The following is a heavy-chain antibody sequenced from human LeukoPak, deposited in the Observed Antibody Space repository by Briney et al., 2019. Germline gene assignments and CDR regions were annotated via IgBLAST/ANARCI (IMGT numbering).Heavy chain of an antibody. V-gene: IGHV3-74*01. J-gene: IGHJ4*02. CDR3: VNMRGGAVAGTRSDY. CDR2: INSDGSTT. CDR1: GFAFSNYW. Sequence: QAGGSLRLSCAASGFAFSNYWMHWVRQAPGKGLVWVSRINSDGSTTTYADSVKGRFTISRDNAKNTLYLQMNSLRADGTAVYYCVNMRGGAVAGTRSDYWGQGTLVTVSS. D-gene: IGHD6-19*01.